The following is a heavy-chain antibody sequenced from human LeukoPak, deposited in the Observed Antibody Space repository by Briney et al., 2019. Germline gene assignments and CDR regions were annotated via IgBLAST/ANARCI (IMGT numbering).Heavy chain of an antibody. CDR2: IKSKTDGGTT. Sequence: GGSLRLSCAASGFTFSNAWMSWVRQAPGKGLEWVGRIKSKTDGGTTDYAAPVKGRFTISRDDSKNTLYPQMNSLKTEDTAVYYCTTDSVYYDSSGYYSGLSYWGQGTLVTVSS. J-gene: IGHJ4*02. V-gene: IGHV3-15*01. CDR1: GFTFSNAW. D-gene: IGHD3-22*01. CDR3: TTDSVYYDSSGYYSGLSY.